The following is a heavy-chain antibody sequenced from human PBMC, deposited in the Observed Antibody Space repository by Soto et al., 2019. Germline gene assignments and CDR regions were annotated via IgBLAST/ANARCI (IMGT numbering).Heavy chain of an antibody. CDR3: ARRVSAAGPNWFDP. CDR1: GGSISSYY. V-gene: IGHV4-59*08. J-gene: IGHJ5*02. CDR2: IYYSGST. Sequence: QVQLQESGPGLVKPSETLSLTCTVSGGSISSYYWSWIRQPPGKGLEWIGYIYYSGSTNYNPSLKSRVTISVDTSKNQFSLKLSSVTAADTAVYYCARRVSAAGPNWFDPWGQGTLVTVSS. D-gene: IGHD6-13*01.